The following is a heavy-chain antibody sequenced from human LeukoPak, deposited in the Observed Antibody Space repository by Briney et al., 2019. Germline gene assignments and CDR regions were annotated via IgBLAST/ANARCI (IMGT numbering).Heavy chain of an antibody. D-gene: IGHD3-3*01. CDR3: AKGNYAFYDFWSGYYTLDNWFDP. J-gene: IGHJ5*02. V-gene: IGHV3-7*01. CDR2: IKQDGSEK. CDR1: GFTFSSYW. Sequence: GGSLRLSCAASGFTFSSYWMSWVRQAPGRGLEWVANIKQDGSEKYYVDSVKGRFTISRDNAKNSLYLQMNSLRAEDTAVYYRAKGNYAFYDFWSGYYTLDNWFDPWGQGTLVTVSS.